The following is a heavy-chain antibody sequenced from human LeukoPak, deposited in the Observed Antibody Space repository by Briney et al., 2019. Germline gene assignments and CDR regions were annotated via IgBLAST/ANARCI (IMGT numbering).Heavy chain of an antibody. J-gene: IGHJ6*03. D-gene: IGHD3-10*01. CDR1: GFTFSSYW. CDR2: IKQDGSEK. CDR3: ARGDTMVRGVIKDYYYYYMDV. V-gene: IGHV3-7*01. Sequence: GGSLRLSCAASGFTFSSYWMSWVRQAPGKGLEWVANIKQDGSEKYYVDSVKGRFTISRDNAKNSLYLQMNSLRAEDTAVYYCARGDTMVRGVIKDYYYYYMDVWGKGTTVTVSS.